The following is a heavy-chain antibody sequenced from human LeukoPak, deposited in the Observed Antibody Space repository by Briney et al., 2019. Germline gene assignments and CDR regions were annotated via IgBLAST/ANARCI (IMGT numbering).Heavy chain of an antibody. Sequence: ASVKVSCKGSGYTFTSYGISWVRQAPGQGLEWMGWISAYNGNKNYAQKLQGRVTMTTDTSTSTAYMELRSLRSDDTAVYYCARDGRGAGGLQGFDPWGQGTLVTVSS. J-gene: IGHJ5*02. CDR1: GYTFTSYG. D-gene: IGHD3-10*01. CDR2: ISAYNGNK. CDR3: ARDGRGAGGLQGFDP. V-gene: IGHV1-18*04.